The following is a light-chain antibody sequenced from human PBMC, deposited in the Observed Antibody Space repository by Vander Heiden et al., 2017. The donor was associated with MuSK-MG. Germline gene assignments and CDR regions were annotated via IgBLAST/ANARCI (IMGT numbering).Light chain of an antibody. CDR3: NSYASTNLRV. V-gene: IGLV2-8*01. CDR1: SSDVGGYNY. J-gene: IGLJ2*01. Sequence: QSALTQPPSASSSLGQSLTISCTGTSSDVGGYNYVSWYQQHPGNAPMCRRCEVNKRPSGVPDRGSGSKSGKTASLNASGLQAEDEADDDCNSYASTNLRVFGGGTKLTVL. CDR2: EVN.